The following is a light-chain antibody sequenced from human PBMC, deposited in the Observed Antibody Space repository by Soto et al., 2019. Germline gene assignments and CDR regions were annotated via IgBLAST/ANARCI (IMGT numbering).Light chain of an antibody. CDR1: SSDVGDNNY. Sequence: QPVLTQPPSASGSPGQSVTISCSGTSSDVGDNNYVSWYQQHPGKAPKLMIYEVSKRPSGVPDRFSGSKSGNTASLTVSGLQAEDEADYYCSSYAGNNIYVFGTGTKLTVL. CDR2: EVS. J-gene: IGLJ1*01. V-gene: IGLV2-8*01. CDR3: SSYAGNNIYV.